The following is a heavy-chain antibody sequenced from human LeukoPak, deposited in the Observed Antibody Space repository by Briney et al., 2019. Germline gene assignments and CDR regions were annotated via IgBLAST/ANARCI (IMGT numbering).Heavy chain of an antibody. J-gene: IGHJ4*02. CDR2: INPNSGGT. V-gene: IGHV1-2*02. CDR3: ATLAFKYCSGGSCYSGTDY. CDR1: GYTFTGYY. Sequence: ASVTVSCKASGYTFTGYYMHWVRQAPGQGLEWMGWINPNSGGTNYAQKFQGRVTMTRDTSISTAYMELSRLRSDDTAVYYCATLAFKYCSGGSCYSGTDYWGQGTLVTVSS. D-gene: IGHD2-15*01.